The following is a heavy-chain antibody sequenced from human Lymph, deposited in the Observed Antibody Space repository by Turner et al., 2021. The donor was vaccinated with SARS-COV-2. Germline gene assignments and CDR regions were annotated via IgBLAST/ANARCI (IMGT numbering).Heavy chain of an antibody. CDR3: ASNFWSAYRLDY. CDR2: ISYDGTNK. Sequence: QVQLVESGGGVVQPGRSLRLSCAASGFTLSNYAMHWVRQAPGKGLEWVAVISYDGTNKYYADSVKGRFTISRDNSKNTLYLQMNSLRSEDTAVYYWASNFWSAYRLDYWGQGTLVTVSS. V-gene: IGHV3-30-3*01. D-gene: IGHD3-3*01. J-gene: IGHJ4*02. CDR1: GFTLSNYA.